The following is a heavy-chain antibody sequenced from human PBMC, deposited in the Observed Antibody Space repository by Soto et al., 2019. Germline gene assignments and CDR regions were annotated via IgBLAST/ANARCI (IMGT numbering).Heavy chain of an antibody. CDR3: PKDPFTTSCYICPRQLTPSYGMDV. CDR1: GFFFEDYS. D-gene: IGHD2-2*02. Sequence: HPGGSLRLSCAASGFFFEDYSMHWVRQAPGKGLECVAAISWNSGNIGYADSVKGRFTISRDNAKNSLYLQMNSLRAEDTAVYYCPKDPFTTSCYICPRQLTPSYGMDVWGQATTVNVCS. CDR2: ISWNSGNI. V-gene: IGHV3-9*01. J-gene: IGHJ6*02.